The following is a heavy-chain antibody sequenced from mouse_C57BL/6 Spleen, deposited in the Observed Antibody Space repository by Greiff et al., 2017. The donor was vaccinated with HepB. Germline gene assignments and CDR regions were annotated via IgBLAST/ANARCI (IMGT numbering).Heavy chain of an antibody. Sequence: QVQLQQSGAELVRPGASVTLSCKASGYTFTDYEMHWVKQTPVHGLEWIGAIDPETGGTAYNQKFKGKAILTADKSSSTAYMELRSLTSEDSAVYYCTRGRLPSSPLDYWGQGTTLTVSS. D-gene: IGHD2-4*01. J-gene: IGHJ2*01. CDR1: GYTFTDYE. CDR3: TRGRLPSSPLDY. CDR2: IDPETGGT. V-gene: IGHV1-15*01.